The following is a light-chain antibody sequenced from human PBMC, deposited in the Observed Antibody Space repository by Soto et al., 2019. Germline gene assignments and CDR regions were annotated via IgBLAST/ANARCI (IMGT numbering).Light chain of an antibody. J-gene: IGKJ4*01. Sequence: EIVLTQSPGTLSLSPGERATLSCRASQSVSSSYLAWYQQKPGQAPRLLIYGASSRATGIPDRFSGSGSGTDFTLTISRLEPEDFAVDYCEQYGSSPLTFVGGTKVEIK. CDR2: GAS. V-gene: IGKV3-20*01. CDR3: EQYGSSPLT. CDR1: QSVSSSY.